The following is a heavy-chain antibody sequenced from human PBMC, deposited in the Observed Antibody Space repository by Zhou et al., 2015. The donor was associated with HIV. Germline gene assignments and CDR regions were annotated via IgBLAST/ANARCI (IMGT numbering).Heavy chain of an antibody. D-gene: IGHD1-26*01. CDR1: GGTFSSYA. V-gene: IGHV1-69*12. CDR3: ARARVSGSYPSGHNWFDP. CDR2: IIPIFGTA. Sequence: QVQLVQSGAEVKKPGSSVKVSCKASGGTFSSYAISWVRQAPGQGLEWMGGIIPIFGTANYAQKFQGRVTITADESTSTAYMELSSLRSEDTAVYYCARARVSGSYPSGHNWFDPWGQGTLVTVSS. J-gene: IGHJ5*02.